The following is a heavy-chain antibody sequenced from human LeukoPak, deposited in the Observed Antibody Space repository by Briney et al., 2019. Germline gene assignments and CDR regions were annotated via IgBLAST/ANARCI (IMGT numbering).Heavy chain of an antibody. CDR1: GFTVSSNY. V-gene: IGHV3-23*01. CDR3: AKDPASNCGGDCYSTNYFDY. Sequence: GGSLRLSCAASGFTVSSNYMSWVRQAPGKGLEWVSAISGSGGSTYYADSVKGRFTISRDNSKNTLYLQMNSLRAEDTAVYYCAKDPASNCGGDCYSTNYFDYWGQGTPVTVSS. CDR2: ISGSGGST. J-gene: IGHJ4*02. D-gene: IGHD2-21*02.